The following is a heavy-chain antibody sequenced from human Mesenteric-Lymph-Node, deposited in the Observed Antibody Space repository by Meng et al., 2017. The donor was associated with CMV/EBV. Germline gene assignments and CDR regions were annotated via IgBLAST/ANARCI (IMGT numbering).Heavy chain of an antibody. D-gene: IGHD2-2*01. J-gene: IGHJ4*02. CDR1: GFSVSSNY. V-gene: IGHV3-53*05. Sequence: GGSLRLSCAASGFSVSSNYMTWIRQAPGKGLEWVSLIYLGGGTYYADSVKGRFTISRDNSKNTLYLQMSGLRAEDTAVYYCAKDEGNQYQVLFVDDWGQGTLVTVSS. CDR3: AKDEGNQYQVLFVDD. CDR2: IYLGGGT.